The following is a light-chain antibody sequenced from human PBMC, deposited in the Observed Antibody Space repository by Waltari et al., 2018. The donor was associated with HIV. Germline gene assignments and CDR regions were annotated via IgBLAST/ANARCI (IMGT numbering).Light chain of an antibody. J-gene: IGLJ1*01. V-gene: IGLV2-23*02. CDR3: CSYVGWSTILYV. CDR1: SSDVGSYNF. Sequence: QSALTQPASVSGSPGQSITISCTGTSSDVGSYNFVSWYQQHPGKAPKLMIYEVSKRPSGVSNRFSGSKSGNTASLTISGLQAEDEADYYCCSYVGWSTILYVFGTGTKVTVL. CDR2: EVS.